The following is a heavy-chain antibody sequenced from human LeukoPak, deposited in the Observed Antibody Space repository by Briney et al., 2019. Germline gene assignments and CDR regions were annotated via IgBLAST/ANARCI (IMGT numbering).Heavy chain of an antibody. J-gene: IGHJ4*02. D-gene: IGHD3-9*01. CDR3: ARWNGDFLTGYYLDD. CDR1: GFTVSSNH. V-gene: IGHV3-66*02. Sequence: PGGSLRLSCAASGFTVSSNHMNWVRQAPGKGLEWVSIIYTGGTTHYADSLKDRFTISRDDSKNTLYLQMSSLRAEDTAMYYCARWNGDFLTGYYLDDWGQGTLVTVSS. CDR2: IYTGGTT.